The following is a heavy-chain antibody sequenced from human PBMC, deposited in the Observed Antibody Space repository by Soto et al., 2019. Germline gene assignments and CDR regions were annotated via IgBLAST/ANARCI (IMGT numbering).Heavy chain of an antibody. D-gene: IGHD3-10*01. CDR3: ARRYYYGSGNDY. CDR1: GGSISSSSYY. V-gene: IGHV4-39*01. CDR2: IYYSGST. J-gene: IGHJ4*02. Sequence: QLQLQESGPGLVKPSETLSLTCTVSGGSISSSSYYWGWIRQPPGKGLEWIGSIYYSGSTYYNPSLKSRVTISVDTSKNQFSLKLSSVTAADTAVYYCARRYYYGSGNDYWGQGTLVTVSS.